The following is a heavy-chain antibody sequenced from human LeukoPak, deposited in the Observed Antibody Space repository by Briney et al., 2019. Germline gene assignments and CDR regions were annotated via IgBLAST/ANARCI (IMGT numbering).Heavy chain of an antibody. CDR3: AGLYCSSTSCYTSDAFDI. D-gene: IGHD2-2*02. V-gene: IGHV4-39*01. CDR1: GGSISSSSYY. CDR2: IYYSGST. J-gene: IGHJ3*02. Sequence: PSETLSLTCTVSGGSISSSSYYWGWIRQPPGKGLEWIGSIYYSGSTYYNPSLKSRVTISVDTSKNQFSLKLSSVTAADTAVYYCAGLYCSSTSCYTSDAFDIWGQGQWSPSLQ.